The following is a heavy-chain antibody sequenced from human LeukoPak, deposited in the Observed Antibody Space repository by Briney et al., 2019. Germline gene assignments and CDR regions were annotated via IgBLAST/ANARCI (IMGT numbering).Heavy chain of an antibody. CDR1: GGTFSRYT. CDR3: ATDASIYDSRGYYYLW. J-gene: IGHJ4*02. D-gene: IGHD3-22*01. CDR2: IIPMFGRA. V-gene: IGHV1-69*01. Sequence: SVKVSCKASGGTFSRYTISWVRQAPGQGLEWMGGIIPMFGRANYAQKFQGRLTITADESSATAYMELSGLRSEDTAVYYCATDASIYDSRGYYYLWWGQGTLVTVSS.